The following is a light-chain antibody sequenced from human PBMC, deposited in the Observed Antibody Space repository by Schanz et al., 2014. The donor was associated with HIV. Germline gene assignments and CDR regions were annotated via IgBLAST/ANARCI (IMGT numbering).Light chain of an antibody. Sequence: QSALTQPPSASGSPGQSVTLSCTGTSSDVGDYNYVSWYRQDPGKAPKLMIYEVTKRPSGVPDRFSGSKSGNTASLTVSGLQAEDEADYYCLSYDKSLSGPYVFGSGTKVTVL. J-gene: IGLJ1*01. CDR3: LSYDKSLSGPYV. V-gene: IGLV2-8*01. CDR2: EVT. CDR1: SSDVGDYNY.